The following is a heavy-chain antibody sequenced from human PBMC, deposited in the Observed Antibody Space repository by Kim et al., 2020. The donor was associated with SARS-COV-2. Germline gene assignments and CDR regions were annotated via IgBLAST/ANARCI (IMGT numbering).Heavy chain of an antibody. V-gene: IGHV3-49*03. Sequence: GGSLILSCTTSGFTFGDYAMIWLRQLPGKGLEGVGCISSKAYGGTTEYAASVKGRLTNSRHDSKSIAYLQIYSLKTENTAVYYCIRVVPASATPRLVYWG. CDR1: GFTFGDYA. CDR3: IRVVPASATPRLVY. J-gene: IGHJ4*01. D-gene: IGHD2-2*01. CDR2: ISSKAYGGTT.